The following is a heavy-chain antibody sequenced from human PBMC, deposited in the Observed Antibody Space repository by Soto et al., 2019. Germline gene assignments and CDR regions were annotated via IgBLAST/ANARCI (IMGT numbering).Heavy chain of an antibody. CDR3: ARKQAGYFYGIDY. V-gene: IGHV4-31*03. Sequence: PSETLSLTCTVSGGSITSGGYYWSWIRQHPGKGLEWLGYIYDSGSTFYNPSLKSRITLSVDTSKNQFSLKLSSVTVADTAVYFCARKQAGYFYGIDYWGQGTLVTVSP. J-gene: IGHJ4*02. D-gene: IGHD3-10*01. CDR2: IYDSGST. CDR1: GGSITSGGYY.